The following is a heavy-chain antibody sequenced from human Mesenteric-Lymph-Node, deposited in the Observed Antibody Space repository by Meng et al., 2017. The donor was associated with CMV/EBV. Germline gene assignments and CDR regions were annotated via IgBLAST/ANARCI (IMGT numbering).Heavy chain of an antibody. Sequence: GGSLRLSCEASGFTFSSYEMNWVRQAPGKGLEWVAYISSSSGSYIYYAESVKGRSTISRDNAKNLLYLQMNSLRAEDTAVYYCARDCSSSSCYSSWGQGTLVTVSS. D-gene: IGHD2-2*02. CDR2: ISSSSGSYI. CDR1: GFTFSSYE. CDR3: ARDCSSSSCYSS. V-gene: IGHV3-21*05. J-gene: IGHJ5*02.